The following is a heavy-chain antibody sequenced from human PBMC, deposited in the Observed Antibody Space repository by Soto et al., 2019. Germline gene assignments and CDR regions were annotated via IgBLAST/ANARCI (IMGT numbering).Heavy chain of an antibody. CDR3: ATDLTTSSWKPRVYFDY. Sequence: TGGSLRLSCAASGCTFSSYAMSWVRQAPGKGLEWVSAISGSGGSTYYADSVRGRFTISRDNSKNTLYLQMNSLRAEDTAVYYCATDLTTSSWKPRVYFDYWRQGTLVTVSS. V-gene: IGHV3-23*01. CDR1: GCTFSSYA. D-gene: IGHD6-13*01. CDR2: ISGSGGST. J-gene: IGHJ4*02.